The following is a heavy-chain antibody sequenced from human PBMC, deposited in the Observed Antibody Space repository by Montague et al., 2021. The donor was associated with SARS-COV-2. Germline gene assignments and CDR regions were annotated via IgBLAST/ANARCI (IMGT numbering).Heavy chain of an antibody. CDR2: ISWNSGSI. CDR1: GFTFSSYA. V-gene: IGHV3-9*01. J-gene: IGHJ4*02. CDR3: AKDRGYYGSGSYFEY. D-gene: IGHD3-10*01. Sequence: SLRLSCAASGFTFSSYALHWVRQVPGKGLEWVSGISWNSGSIGYGDSVKGRFTISRDNAKNSLYLQMNSLRAEDTALYYCAKDRGYYGSGSYFEYWGQGTLVTVSS.